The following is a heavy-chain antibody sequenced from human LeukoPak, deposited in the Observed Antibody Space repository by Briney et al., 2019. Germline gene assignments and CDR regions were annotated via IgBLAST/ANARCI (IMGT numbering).Heavy chain of an antibody. CDR1: GCSISSSSYF. J-gene: IGHJ4*02. D-gene: IGHD2-15*01. CDR2: IYYRGSA. CDR3: ARELMDCSGGTCYSSFFDY. V-gene: IGHV4-39*07. Sequence: SETLSLTCTVSGCSISSSSYFWGWIRQPPGKGLEWIGSIYYRGSAYYNPSLKSRVTISVDTSKNQFSLKLSSVTAADTAVYYCARELMDCSGGTCYSSFFDYWGQGTLVTVSS.